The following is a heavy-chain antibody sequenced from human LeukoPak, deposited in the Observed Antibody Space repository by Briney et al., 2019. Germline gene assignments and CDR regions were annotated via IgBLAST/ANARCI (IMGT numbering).Heavy chain of an antibody. Sequence: SGPTLVKPTQTLTLTCTFSGFSLSTSGVHVGWIRQPPGKALEWLALIYWDDGKRYSPSLKSRLTISKDTSKKQVVLTITNMDPVDTATYYCARSFSTDWSIDYWGQGTLVTVSS. D-gene: IGHD3-9*01. J-gene: IGHJ4*02. V-gene: IGHV2-5*02. CDR3: ARSFSTDWSIDY. CDR1: GFSLSTSGVH. CDR2: IYWDDGK.